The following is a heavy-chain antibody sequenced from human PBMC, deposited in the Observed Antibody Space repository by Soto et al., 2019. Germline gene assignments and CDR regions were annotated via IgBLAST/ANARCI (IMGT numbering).Heavy chain of an antibody. J-gene: IGHJ4*02. D-gene: IGHD5-18*01. Sequence: QLQLQESGPGLVKPSETLSLTCTVSGGSISSSSYYWGWIRQPPGKGLEWIGSIYYSGSTYYNPSLKSRVTISVDTSKNQCSLKLSTVTAANTAVYYCARHLIQLWSPLDYWGQGTLVTVFS. CDR2: IYYSGST. CDR3: ARHLIQLWSPLDY. V-gene: IGHV4-39*01. CDR1: GGSISSSSYY.